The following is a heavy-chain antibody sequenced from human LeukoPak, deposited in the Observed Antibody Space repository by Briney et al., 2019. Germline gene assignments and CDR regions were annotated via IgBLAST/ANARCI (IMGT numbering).Heavy chain of an antibody. CDR3: ARDLGDDFDY. D-gene: IGHD4-17*01. J-gene: IGHJ4*02. Sequence: GGSLRLSCAASGFTFSSYSMNWVRQAPGKGLEWVSYISSSSTIYYADSVKGRFTISRDNAKNSLYLQMNSLRAEDTAVYYCARDLGDDFDYWGQGTLVTVSS. CDR2: ISSSSTI. V-gene: IGHV3-48*01. CDR1: GFTFSSYS.